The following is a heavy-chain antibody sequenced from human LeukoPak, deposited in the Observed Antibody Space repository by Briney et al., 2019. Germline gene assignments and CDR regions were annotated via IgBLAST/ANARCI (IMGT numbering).Heavy chain of an antibody. CDR3: ARRDSPFDL. V-gene: IGHV4-59*01. CDR1: GGSISSYY. CDR2: IYYSGST. J-gene: IGHJ2*01. Sequence: SETLSLTCTVSGGSISSYYWSWIRQPPGKGLEWIGYIYYSGSTNYNPSLKSRVTISVDTSKKQFSLKVRSATAADTAVYYCARRDSPFDLWGRGTLVTVS. D-gene: IGHD3-22*01.